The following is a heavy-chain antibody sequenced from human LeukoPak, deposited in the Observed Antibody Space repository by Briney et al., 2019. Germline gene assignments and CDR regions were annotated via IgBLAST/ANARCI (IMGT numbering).Heavy chain of an antibody. V-gene: IGHV4-59*01. CDR2: IYYSGST. CDR3: AREFPYSSSWYRGSFDY. J-gene: IGHJ4*02. D-gene: IGHD6-13*01. CDR1: GGSISSYY. Sequence: SETLSLTCTVSGGSISSYYWSWIRQPPGKGLEWIGYIYYSGSTNYNPSLKSRVTISVDTSKNQFSLKLSSVTAADTAVYYCAREFPYSSSWYRGSFDYWGQGTLVTVSS.